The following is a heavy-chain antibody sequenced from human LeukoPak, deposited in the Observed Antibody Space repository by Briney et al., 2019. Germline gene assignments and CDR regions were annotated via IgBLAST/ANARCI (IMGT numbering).Heavy chain of an antibody. J-gene: IGHJ4*02. CDR1: GFTFSDYF. D-gene: IGHD6-19*01. CDR3: AAGYTSGLSAY. V-gene: IGHV3-11*01. CDR2: ISSTSTTI. Sequence: GGSLRLSCAASGFTFSDYFMGWIRQAPGTGLEWVSYISSTSTTIYYADSVKGRFTISRDNAKNSVFLQMNSLRADDTAVYYCAAGYTSGLSAYWGQGTLVPVSS.